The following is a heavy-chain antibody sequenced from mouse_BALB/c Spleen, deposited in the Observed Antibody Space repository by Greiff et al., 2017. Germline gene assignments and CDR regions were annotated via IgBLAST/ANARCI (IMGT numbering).Heavy chain of an antibody. D-gene: IGHD4-1*01. CDR1: GFSLTGYG. J-gene: IGHJ4*01. Sequence: LMAPSQSLSITCTVSGFSLTGYGVNWVRQPPGKGLEWLGMIWGDGSTDYNSALKSRLSISKDNSKSQVFLKMNSLQTDDTARYYCARDGLTGTLYYAMDYWGQGTSVTVSS. CDR3: ARDGLTGTLYYAMDY. CDR2: IWGDGST. V-gene: IGHV2-6-7*01.